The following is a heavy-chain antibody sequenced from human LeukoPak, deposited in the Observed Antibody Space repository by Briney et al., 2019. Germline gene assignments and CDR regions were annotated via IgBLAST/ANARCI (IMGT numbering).Heavy chain of an antibody. J-gene: IGHJ6*01. V-gene: IGHV1-18*01. CDR3: ARGGLTGPVLYYGMDV. CDR2: ISTYNGNT. Sequence: ASVKLSCNASAYTFTSYGISLLRHPPGQGHEWMGLISTYNGNTNYAQKLQGRVTMTTDISTSTAYMELRSLRSDDTAVYYCARGGLTGPVLYYGMDVWGEGTTVTVSS. CDR1: AYTFTSYG. D-gene: IGHD3-9*01.